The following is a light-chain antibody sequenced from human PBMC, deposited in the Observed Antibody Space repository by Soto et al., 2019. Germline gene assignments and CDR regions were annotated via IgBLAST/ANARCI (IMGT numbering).Light chain of an antibody. J-gene: IGKJ4*01. CDR2: GAS. CDR3: QQYGNSPLT. Sequence: EIVLTQSPGTLSLSPGESATLSCRASQSVNNNWLAWYQHQPGQAPRLLIYGASSRANGIPDRFSGSGSGTDFTLIISRLEPKDFAVYSCQQYGNSPLTFGMGTKVEIK. CDR1: QSVNNNW. V-gene: IGKV3-20*01.